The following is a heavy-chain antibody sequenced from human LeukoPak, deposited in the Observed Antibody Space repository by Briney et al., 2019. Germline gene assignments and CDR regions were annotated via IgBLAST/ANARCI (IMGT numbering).Heavy chain of an antibody. CDR1: GFTFSTYG. V-gene: IGHV3-23*01. Sequence: GGSLRLSCAASGFTFSTYGMSWVRQAPGKGLEWVSAISGSGGSTYYADSVKGRFTISRDNSKNTLYLQMNSLRVEDTAVYYCANIAVAGTLGGYYYYMDVWGKGTTVTISS. CDR2: ISGSGGST. CDR3: ANIAVAGTLGGYYYYMDV. J-gene: IGHJ6*03. D-gene: IGHD6-19*01.